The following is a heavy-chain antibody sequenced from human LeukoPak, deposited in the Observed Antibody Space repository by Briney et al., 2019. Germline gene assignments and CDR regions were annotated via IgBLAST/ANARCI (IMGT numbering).Heavy chain of an antibody. CDR3: ARSSGWPFGY. V-gene: IGHV4-34*01. D-gene: IGHD6-19*01. Sequence: PSETLSLTCAVYGGSFSGYYWSWIRQPPGKGLEWIGEINHSGSTNYNPSLKSRVTISVDTSKNQFSLKLSSVTAADTAVYYCARSSGWPFGYWGQGTLVTVSS. J-gene: IGHJ4*02. CDR1: GGSFSGYY. CDR2: INHSGST.